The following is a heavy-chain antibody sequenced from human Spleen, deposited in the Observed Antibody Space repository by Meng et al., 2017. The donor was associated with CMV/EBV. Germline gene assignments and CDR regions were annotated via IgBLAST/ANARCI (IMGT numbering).Heavy chain of an antibody. CDR1: GFTFSSYG. CDR2: IRYDGSNK. J-gene: IGHJ4*02. CDR3: AIAHGILMVYAIYY. D-gene: IGHD2-8*01. Sequence: GGSLRLSCAASGFTFSSYGMHWVRQAPGKGLEWVAFIRYDGSNKYYADSVKGRFTISRDNSKNTLYLQMNSLRAEDTAMYYCAIAHGILMVYAIYYWGQGTLVTVSS. V-gene: IGHV3-30*02.